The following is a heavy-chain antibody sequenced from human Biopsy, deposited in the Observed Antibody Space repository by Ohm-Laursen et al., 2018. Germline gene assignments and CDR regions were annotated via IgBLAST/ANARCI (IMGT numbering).Heavy chain of an antibody. CDR2: TYYRTKWYS. J-gene: IGHJ4*02. V-gene: IGHV6-1*01. CDR1: GDSVSNNDAA. CDR3: ARHPTHRIQQIDY. D-gene: IGHD5-18*01. Sequence: QTLSLTCAISGDSVSNNDAAWNWIRQSPSRGLEWLVRTYYRTKWYSDSVVSVKSRITISVDTSMNQFSLHLKSVSPDDTAVYYCARHPTHRIQQIDYWGQGTLVTVSS.